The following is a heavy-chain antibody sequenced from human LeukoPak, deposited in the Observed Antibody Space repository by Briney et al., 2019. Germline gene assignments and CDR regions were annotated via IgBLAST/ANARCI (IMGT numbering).Heavy chain of an antibody. J-gene: IGHJ1*01. D-gene: IGHD2-8*01. V-gene: IGHV1-69*05. CDR2: IIPIFGTA. Sequence: SVKVSCKASGGTFSSYAISWVRQAPGQGLEWMGRIIPIFGTANYTQKFQGRVTITTDESTSTAYMELSSLRSEDTAVYYCARCMLYGLDFQHWGQGTLVTVSS. CDR1: GGTFSSYA. CDR3: ARCMLYGLDFQH.